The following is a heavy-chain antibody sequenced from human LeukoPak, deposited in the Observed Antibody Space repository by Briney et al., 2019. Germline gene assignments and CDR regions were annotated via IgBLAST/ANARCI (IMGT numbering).Heavy chain of an antibody. V-gene: IGHV1-69*13. Sequence: SVKVSCKASGGTFSSYAISWVRQAPGQGLEWMGGLIPIFGTANYAQKFQGRVTITADESTSTAYMELSSLRSEDTAVYYCAREYYDSSGYSLMGEYGMDVWGQGTTVTVSS. D-gene: IGHD3-22*01. CDR2: LIPIFGTA. J-gene: IGHJ6*02. CDR3: AREYYDSSGYSLMGEYGMDV. CDR1: GGTFSSYA.